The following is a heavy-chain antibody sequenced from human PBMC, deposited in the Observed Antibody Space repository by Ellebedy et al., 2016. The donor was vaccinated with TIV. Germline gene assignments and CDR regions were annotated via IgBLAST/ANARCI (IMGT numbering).Heavy chain of an antibody. CDR1: GYSFNTYW. J-gene: IGHJ3*02. V-gene: IGHV5-51*01. Sequence: GESLKISXQASGYSFNTYWIGWVRQMPGKGQEWMGIIYPGDSDTRYSPSFQGQVTISADKSISTAYLQGSSLKASDTAMYYCARYDSDGGAFDIWGQGTMVTVSS. D-gene: IGHD3-9*01. CDR2: IYPGDSDT. CDR3: ARYDSDGGAFDI.